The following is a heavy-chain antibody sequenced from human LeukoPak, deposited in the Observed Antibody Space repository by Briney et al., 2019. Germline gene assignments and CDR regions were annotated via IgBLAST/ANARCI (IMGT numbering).Heavy chain of an antibody. J-gene: IGHJ3*02. CDR3: ARYNGPLGAFDI. D-gene: IGHD2-8*01. CDR1: GFTFSRYG. Sequence: GGSLRLSCAASGFTFSRYGMHWVRQAPGKGLEWLAVIWYDGSKEYYIDSVKGRFTISRDNSRNTLSLQMNSLRAEDTAVYHCARYNGPLGAFDIWGLGTMVTVSS. V-gene: IGHV3-33*01. CDR2: IWYDGSKE.